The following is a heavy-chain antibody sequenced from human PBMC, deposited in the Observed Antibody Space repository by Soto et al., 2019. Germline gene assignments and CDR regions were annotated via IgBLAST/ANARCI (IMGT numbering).Heavy chain of an antibody. CDR3: ARHASGWPIDY. CDR2: ISGSGGST. CDR1: GFTFSSCA. Sequence: GGSLRLSCAASGFTFSSCAMSWVRQAPGKGLEWVSAISGSGGSTYYADSVKGRFTISRDNSKNTLYLQMNSLIAVDSAVYYCARHASGWPIDYWGQGTLVTVSS. D-gene: IGHD6-19*01. J-gene: IGHJ4*02. V-gene: IGHV3-23*01.